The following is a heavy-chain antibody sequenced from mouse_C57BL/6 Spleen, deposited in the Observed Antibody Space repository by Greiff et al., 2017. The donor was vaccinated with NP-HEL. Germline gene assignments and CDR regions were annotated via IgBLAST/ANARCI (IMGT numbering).Heavy chain of an antibody. V-gene: IGHV5-16*01. J-gene: IGHJ2*01. CDR3: ARDSDSSGYLDY. CDR2: INYDGSST. CDR1: GFTFSDYY. Sequence: EVKLVESEGGLVQPGSSMKLSCTASGFTFSDYYMAWVRQVPEKGLEWVANINYDGSSTYYLDSLKSRFIISRDNAKNILYLQMSSLKSEDTATYYCARDSDSSGYLDYWGQGTTLTVSS. D-gene: IGHD3-2*02.